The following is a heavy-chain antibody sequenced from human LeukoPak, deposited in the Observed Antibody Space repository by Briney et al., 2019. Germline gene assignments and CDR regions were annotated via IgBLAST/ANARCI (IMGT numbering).Heavy chain of an antibody. CDR1: GGSLRGYY. J-gene: IGHJ2*01. CDR3: ARGVARHWYFDL. Sequence: SETLSLTCAVYGGSLRGYYWSWIRQPAGKGLELIGEINHSGSTKYNPSLKSRVTISVDTSKNQFSLKLSSVTAADTAVYYCARGVARHWYFDLWGRGTPVTVSS. V-gene: IGHV4-34*01. CDR2: INHSGST.